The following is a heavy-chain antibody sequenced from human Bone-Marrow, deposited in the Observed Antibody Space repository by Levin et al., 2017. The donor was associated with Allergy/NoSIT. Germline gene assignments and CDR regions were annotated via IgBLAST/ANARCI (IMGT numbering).Heavy chain of an antibody. J-gene: IGHJ2*01. CDR1: GFTFSSYA. D-gene: IGHD3-10*01. Sequence: GESLKISCAASGFTFSSYAMSWVRQAPGKGLEWVSAISGSGGSTYYADSVKGRFTISRDNSKNTLYLQMNSLRAEDTAVYYCAKDAAQIITMVRGVSFWYFDLWGRGTLVTVSS. V-gene: IGHV3-23*01. CDR3: AKDAAQIITMVRGVSFWYFDL. CDR2: ISGSGGST.